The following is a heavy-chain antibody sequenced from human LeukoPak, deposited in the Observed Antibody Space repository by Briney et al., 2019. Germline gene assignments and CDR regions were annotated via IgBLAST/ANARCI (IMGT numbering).Heavy chain of an antibody. D-gene: IGHD5-24*01. V-gene: IGHV3-72*01. J-gene: IGHJ4*02. CDR3: ARGFRDGSNWGLDY. Sequence: GGSLRLSCTASGFTFSDHYMDWVRQAPGKGLEWVARIREKPHSYSTEYAASVKGRFTISRDDSKNPLYLRMSSVKTEDTAEYYCARGFRDGSNWGLDYWGQGTLFTVSS. CDR1: GFTFSDHY. CDR2: IREKPHSYST.